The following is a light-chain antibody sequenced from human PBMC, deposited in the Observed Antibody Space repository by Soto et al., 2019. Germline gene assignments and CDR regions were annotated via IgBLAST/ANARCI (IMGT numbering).Light chain of an antibody. CDR2: SNN. CDR1: SSNIGDNT. J-gene: IGLJ3*02. V-gene: IGLV1-44*01. Sequence: QSVLTQPPSASGTPGQRVTISCSGGSSNIGDNTVNWYQQLPGTSPKLLIYSNNQRPSGGPDRFSGSKSGTSASLAISGLQSEDEADYYCAAWDDSRFWVFGGGTKLTVL. CDR3: AAWDDSRFWV.